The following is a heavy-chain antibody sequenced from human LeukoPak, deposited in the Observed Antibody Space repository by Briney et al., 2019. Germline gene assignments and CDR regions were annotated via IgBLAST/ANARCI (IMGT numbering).Heavy chain of an antibody. J-gene: IGHJ4*02. CDR1: GFTFSSYG. D-gene: IGHD3-3*01. CDR2: ISYDGSNK. Sequence: GGSLRLSCAASGFTFSSYGMHWVRQAPGKGLEWVAVISYDGSNKYYADSVKGRFTISRDNSKNTLYLQMNSLRAEDTAVYYCAKEGGYYDFWSGYYPVWYFDYWGQGTLVTVSS. CDR3: AKEGGYYDFWSGYYPVWYFDY. V-gene: IGHV3-30*18.